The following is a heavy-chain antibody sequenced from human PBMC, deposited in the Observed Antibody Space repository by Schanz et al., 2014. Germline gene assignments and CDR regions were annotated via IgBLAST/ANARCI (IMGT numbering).Heavy chain of an antibody. CDR2: IYYSGST. CDR1: GGSISSSNYY. V-gene: IGHV4-39*01. J-gene: IGHJ4*02. D-gene: IGHD3-9*01. CDR3: ARQFYDILTGYWFPYYFDY. Sequence: QLQLQESGPGLVKPSETLSLTCTVSGGSISSSNYYWGWIRQPPGKGLEWIESIYYSGSTYYNPSFKSRVTTSVDTSKNQFPRKLSSVTAADTAVYYCARQFYDILTGYWFPYYFDYWGQGTLVTVSS.